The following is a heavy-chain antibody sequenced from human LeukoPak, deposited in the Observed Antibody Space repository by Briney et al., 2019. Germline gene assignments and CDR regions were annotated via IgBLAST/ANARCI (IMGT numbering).Heavy chain of an antibody. D-gene: IGHD5-12*01. J-gene: IGHJ6*02. Sequence: TGGSLRLSCAASGFTFTIYDMHWVRQAPGKGLEWLAVISYGGGNKYSADSVKGRFTISRDNSKNTLFLQMNSLRAEDTAVYYCARVLPKAYSGSYYYYYGIDAWGQGTMVTVSS. V-gene: IGHV3-30*04. CDR2: ISYGGGNK. CDR1: GFTFTIYD. CDR3: ARVLPKAYSGSYYYYYGIDA.